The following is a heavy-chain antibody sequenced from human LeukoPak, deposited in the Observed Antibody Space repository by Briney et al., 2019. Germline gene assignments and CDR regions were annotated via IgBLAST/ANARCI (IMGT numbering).Heavy chain of an antibody. Sequence: ASVKVSCKVSGYTLTELSMHWVRQAPGKGLEWMGGFDPEDGETIYAQKFQGRVTMTEDTSTDTAYMELSSLRSEDTAVYYCARGVSRMVRGIRDYYYYMDVWGKGTTVTVSS. CDR2: FDPEDGET. D-gene: IGHD3-10*01. J-gene: IGHJ6*03. CDR3: ARGVSRMVRGIRDYYYYMDV. V-gene: IGHV1-24*01. CDR1: GYTLTELS.